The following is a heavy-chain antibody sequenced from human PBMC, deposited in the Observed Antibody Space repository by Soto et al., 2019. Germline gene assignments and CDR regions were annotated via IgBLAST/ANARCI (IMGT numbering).Heavy chain of an antibody. Sequence: GGSLRLSGTASGFTFGDYAMSWVRQAPGKGLEWVGFIRSKAYGGTTEYAASVKGRFTISRDDSKSIAYLQMNSLKTEDTAVYYCTRDPLYGDYIFDYWGQGTLVTVSS. CDR1: GFTFGDYA. CDR3: TRDPLYGDYIFDY. CDR2: IRSKAYGGTT. J-gene: IGHJ4*02. D-gene: IGHD4-17*01. V-gene: IGHV3-49*04.